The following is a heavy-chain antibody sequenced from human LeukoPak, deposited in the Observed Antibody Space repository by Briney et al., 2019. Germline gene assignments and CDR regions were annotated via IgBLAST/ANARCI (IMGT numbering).Heavy chain of an antibody. CDR1: GFTFSNYA. J-gene: IGHJ4*02. CDR3: ARGQITLIL. CDR2: ISGSGGST. Sequence: GGSLRLSCAASGFTFSNYAMNWVRQAPGKGLKWVSGISGSGGSTYYADSVKGRFTISRDNSKNTLYLQVNSLRAEDTAVYYCARGQITLILGGQGTLVTVSS. D-gene: IGHD3-22*01. V-gene: IGHV3-23*01.